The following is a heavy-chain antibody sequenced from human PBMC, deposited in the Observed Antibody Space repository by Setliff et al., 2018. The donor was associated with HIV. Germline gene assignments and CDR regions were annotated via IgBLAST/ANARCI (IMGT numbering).Heavy chain of an antibody. D-gene: IGHD6-6*01. CDR1: GVSVGSGDYY. CDR2: IFHSGDT. V-gene: IGHV4-31*03. Sequence: TSETLSLTCSVSGVSVGSGDYYWHWIRQHPEKALEWIGYIFHSGDTYYNPSLKSRISMSVDTSKNQFPPELTSLTAADTAVYYCATRPRIAARPFDYWGQGMLVTVSS. J-gene: IGHJ4*02. CDR3: ATRPRIAARPFDY.